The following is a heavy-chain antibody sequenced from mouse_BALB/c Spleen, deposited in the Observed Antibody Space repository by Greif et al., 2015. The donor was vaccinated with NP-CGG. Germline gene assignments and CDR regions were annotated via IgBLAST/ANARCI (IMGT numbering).Heavy chain of an antibody. Sequence: EVKLMESGGGLVKPGGSLKLSCAASGFAFSSYDMSWVRQTPEKRLEWVAYISSGGGSTYYSDTVKGRFTISRDNAKNTLYLQMSSLKSEDTAMYYCARYDGYYYYAMDYWGQGTSVTVSS. CDR1: GFAFSSYD. V-gene: IGHV5-12-1*01. CDR3: ARYDGYYYYAMDY. CDR2: ISSGGGST. D-gene: IGHD2-3*01. J-gene: IGHJ4*01.